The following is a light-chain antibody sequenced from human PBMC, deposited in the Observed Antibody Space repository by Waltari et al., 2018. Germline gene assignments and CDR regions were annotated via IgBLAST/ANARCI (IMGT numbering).Light chain of an antibody. CDR2: DVS. V-gene: IGLV2-14*01. CDR1: SSDVGFYNY. J-gene: IGLJ3*02. CDR3: NSYAGSSSWV. Sequence: QSALTQPASVSGSPGQSITISCTGTSSDVGFYNYVSWYQQHPGKAPKLVIYDVSARPSGVSNRFSVYKSGNTASLTISGLQAEDEADYYCNSYAGSSSWVFGGGTKLTVL.